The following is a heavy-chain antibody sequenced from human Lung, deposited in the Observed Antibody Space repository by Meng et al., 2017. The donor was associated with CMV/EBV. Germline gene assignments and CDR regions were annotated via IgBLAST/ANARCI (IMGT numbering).Heavy chain of an antibody. CDR1: GLTFSNVW. CDR2: IKSETQGGKT. D-gene: IGHD2-21*02. V-gene: IGHV3-15*01. J-gene: IGHJ3*02. CDR3: NAESRNCWSGDAFEI. Sequence: ESXKISCAASGLTFSNVWMSWVRQAPGKGLEWSGRIKSETQGGKTDYAAPEKGRFSISRDDSKNTLYLQMSSLKSEDTALYYCNAESRNCWSGDAFEIWRQGXMVTVSS.